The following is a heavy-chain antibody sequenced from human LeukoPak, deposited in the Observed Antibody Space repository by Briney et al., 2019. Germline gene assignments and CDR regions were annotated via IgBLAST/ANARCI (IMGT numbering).Heavy chain of an antibody. CDR1: GGSISSYY. J-gene: IGHJ5*02. Sequence: SETLSLTCTVSGGSISSYYWSWIRQPAGKGLEWIGRIYTSGSTNYNPSLKSRVTMSVDTSKNQFSLKLSSVTAADTAVYYCARGAAYSGSWGEWFDPWGQGTLVTVSS. D-gene: IGHD1-26*01. CDR2: IYTSGST. CDR3: ARGAAYSGSWGEWFDP. V-gene: IGHV4-4*07.